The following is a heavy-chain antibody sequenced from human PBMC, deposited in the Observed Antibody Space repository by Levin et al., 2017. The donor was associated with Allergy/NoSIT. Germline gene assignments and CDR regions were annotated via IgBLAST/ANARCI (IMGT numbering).Heavy chain of an antibody. V-gene: IGHV3-48*03. CDR2: ISSTGSTI. D-gene: IGHD3-3*01. Sequence: RPGGSLRLSCAASGFTFSSYEMNWVRRAPGKGLEWVSYISSTGSTIYSADSVKGRFTISRDNAKNSLYLHMNSLRAEDTAVYYYARQLGNFWSGYNYFDYWGQGTLVTVSS. CDR3: ARQLGNFWSGYNYFDY. CDR1: GFTFSSYE. J-gene: IGHJ4*02.